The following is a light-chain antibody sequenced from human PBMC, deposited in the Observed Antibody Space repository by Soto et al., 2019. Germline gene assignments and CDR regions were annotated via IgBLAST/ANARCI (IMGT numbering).Light chain of an antibody. CDR2: GAS. CDR3: QEDNNLPPIT. V-gene: IGKV3D-15*01. Sequence: EIVMTQSPATLSVSPGERATLSCRASQSVSSNLAWYQQKPGQAPRLLIYGASTRATGIPARVSGSGSGTEFTLTSSSLVSEYFAVYYCQEDNNLPPITCGRGTGLEIK. J-gene: IGKJ5*01. CDR1: QSVSSN.